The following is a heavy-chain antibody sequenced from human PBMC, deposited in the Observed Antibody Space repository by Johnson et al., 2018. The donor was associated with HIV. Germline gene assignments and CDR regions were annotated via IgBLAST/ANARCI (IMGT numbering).Heavy chain of an antibody. D-gene: IGHD3-16*01. J-gene: IGHJ3*02. CDR2: ISSSTDTI. Sequence: VQLVESGGGLVKPGGSLRVSCAASGFSFSDYYMSWIRQAPGKGLEWVSYISSSTDTIYYADSVKGRFTISRDKAKNSLSLQMNSLRAEDTAVYYGVRDSLDSLDASGRFGGAGFDIWGQGTVVTVSS. CDR3: VRDSLDSLDASGRFGGAGFDI. CDR1: GFSFSDYY. V-gene: IGHV3-11*04.